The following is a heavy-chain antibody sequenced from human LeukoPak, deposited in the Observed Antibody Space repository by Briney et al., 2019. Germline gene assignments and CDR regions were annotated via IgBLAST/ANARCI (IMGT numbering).Heavy chain of an antibody. CDR2: INHSGNN. CDR3: ARRAYGDYGWYFDY. D-gene: IGHD4-17*01. CDR1: GGSFSGYY. Sequence: SETLSLTCAVYGGSFSGYYWSWIRQPPGKGLVWIGEINHSGNNNYDPSLKSRVTISVDTSKNQFSLRLTSVTAADTAVYYCARRAYGDYGWYFDYWGQEILVTVSS. V-gene: IGHV4-34*01. J-gene: IGHJ4*02.